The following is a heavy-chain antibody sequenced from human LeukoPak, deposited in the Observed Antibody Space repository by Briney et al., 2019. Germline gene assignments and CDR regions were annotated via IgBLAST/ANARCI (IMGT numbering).Heavy chain of an antibody. CDR2: ISYDGSNK. D-gene: IGHD3-10*01. Sequence: GGSLRLSCAASGFTFSSYGMHWVRQAPGKGLEWVAVISYDGSNKYYADSVKGRFTISRDNSKNTLYLQMNSLRAEDTAVYYCARDRSGSGLYYFDYWGQGTLVTVSS. CDR1: GFTFSSYG. J-gene: IGHJ4*02. V-gene: IGHV3-30*03. CDR3: ARDRSGSGLYYFDY.